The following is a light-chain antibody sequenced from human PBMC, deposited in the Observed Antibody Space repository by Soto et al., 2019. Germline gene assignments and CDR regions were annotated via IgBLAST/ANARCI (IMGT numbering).Light chain of an antibody. J-gene: IGKJ4*01. CDR2: WAS. CDR3: QQDYSTPLT. CDR1: QSVLYSSNNKNY. V-gene: IGKV4-1*01. Sequence: DIVMTQSPDSLAVSLGERATINCKSSQSVLYSSNNKNYLAWYQQKPGQPPKLLIYWASTRESGVPDRYSGSGSGTDFTPTLSSLQAEDVAVYYCQQDYSTPLTFGGGTKVEIK.